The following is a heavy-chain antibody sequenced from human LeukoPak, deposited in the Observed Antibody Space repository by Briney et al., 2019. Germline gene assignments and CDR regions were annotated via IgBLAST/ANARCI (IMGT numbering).Heavy chain of an antibody. CDR3: ARASTPHDFWSGYATYYYYYMDV. J-gene: IGHJ6*03. CDR1: GGTFSSYA. D-gene: IGHD3-3*01. V-gene: IGHV1-2*06. Sequence: ASVKVSCKASGGTFSSYAISWVRQAPGQGLEWMGRINPNSGGTNYAQKFQGRVTMTRDTSISTAYMELSRLRSDDTAVYYCARASTPHDFWSGYATYYYYYMDVWGKGTTVTVSS. CDR2: INPNSGGT.